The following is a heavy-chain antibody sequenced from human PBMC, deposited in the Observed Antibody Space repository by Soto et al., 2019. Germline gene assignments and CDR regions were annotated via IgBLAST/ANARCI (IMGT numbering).Heavy chain of an antibody. CDR2: IIPIFGTA. CDR3: AGGGRVAARPQDQLWVDY. Sequence: QVQLVQSGAEVNKPGSSVNVSCKASGGTFSSYAISWVRQSPVQGLEWLGGIIPIFGTANYAQKFQGRVTSTADKSTITAYMGLRTLIYEDTVVYYCAGGGRVAARPQDQLWVDYWGEGTLVTASS. D-gene: IGHD6-6*01. V-gene: IGHV1-69*06. J-gene: IGHJ4*02. CDR1: GGTFSSYA.